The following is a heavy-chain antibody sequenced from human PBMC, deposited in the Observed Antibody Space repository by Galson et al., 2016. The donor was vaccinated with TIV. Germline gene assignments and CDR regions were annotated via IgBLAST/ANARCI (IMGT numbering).Heavy chain of an antibody. J-gene: IGHJ5*02. CDR2: IWYEGNNR. CDR3: ARMSGLDSGYDA. V-gene: IGHV3-33*01. CDR1: GFTFSRYG. D-gene: IGHD5-12*01. Sequence: SGFTFSRYGMHWVRQAPGKGLEWVAVIWYEGNNRDYADSVKGRFTISRDNSKNTLYLHMNSLRVEDTAVYYCARMSGLDSGYDAWGQGTLVTVSS.